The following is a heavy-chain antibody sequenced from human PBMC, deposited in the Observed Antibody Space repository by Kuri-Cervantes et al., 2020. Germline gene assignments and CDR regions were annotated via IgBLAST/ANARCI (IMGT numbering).Heavy chain of an antibody. V-gene: IGHV4-38-2*01. CDR1: GFNFTTYA. J-gene: IGHJ5*02. Sequence: GSLRLSCAASGFNFTTYAMHWVRQAPGKGLEWIGSIYHSGSTYYNPSLKSRLTISVDTSKNQFSLKLNSVTAADTAIYYCARHGHFGDWFDPWGQGTLVTVSS. CDR2: IYHSGST. CDR3: ARHGHFGDWFDP. D-gene: IGHD3-16*01.